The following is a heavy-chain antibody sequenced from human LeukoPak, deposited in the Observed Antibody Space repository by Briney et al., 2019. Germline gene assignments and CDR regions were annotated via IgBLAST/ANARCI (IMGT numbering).Heavy chain of an antibody. CDR2: INHSGST. CDR3: ARGIDCSGGSCYSNYFDY. Sequence: SETLSPTCAVYGGSFSGYYWSWIRQPPGKGLEWIGEINHSGSTNYNPSLKSRVTISVDTSKNQFSLKLSSVTAADTAVYYCARGIDCSGGSCYSNYFDYWGQGTLVTVSS. CDR1: GGSFSGYY. V-gene: IGHV4-34*01. J-gene: IGHJ4*02. D-gene: IGHD2-15*01.